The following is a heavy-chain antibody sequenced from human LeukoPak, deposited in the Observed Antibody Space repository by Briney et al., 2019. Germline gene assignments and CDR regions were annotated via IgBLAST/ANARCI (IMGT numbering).Heavy chain of an antibody. D-gene: IGHD3-10*01. Sequence: GGSLRLSCAASGFTVSSNYMSWVRQAPGKGLEWVSAISGSGGSTYYADSVKGRFTISRDNSKNTLYLQMNSLRAEDTAVYYCAKGRGNFDYWGQGTLVTVSS. CDR1: GFTVSSNY. J-gene: IGHJ4*02. CDR3: AKGRGNFDY. V-gene: IGHV3-23*01. CDR2: ISGSGGST.